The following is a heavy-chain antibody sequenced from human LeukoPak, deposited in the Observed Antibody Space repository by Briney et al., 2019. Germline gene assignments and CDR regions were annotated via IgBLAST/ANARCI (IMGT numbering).Heavy chain of an antibody. J-gene: IGHJ2*01. V-gene: IGHV4-59*08. CDR1: TGSISSYH. D-gene: IGHD2-21*01. CDR2: MYYSGST. CDR3: ATSRDGGDNWYFDL. Sequence: SETLSLTCSVSTGSISSYHWSWIRQPPGKGLEWIGYMYYSGSTTYNPSLQSRVTISVDTSKNQFSLKLSSVTAADTAVYYCATSRDGGDNWYFDLWRRGTLVTVSS.